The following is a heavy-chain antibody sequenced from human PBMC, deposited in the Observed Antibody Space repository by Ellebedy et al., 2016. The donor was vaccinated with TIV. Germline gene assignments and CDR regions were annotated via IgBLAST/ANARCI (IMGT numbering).Heavy chain of an antibody. CDR2: IIPIFRTP. J-gene: IGHJ4*02. V-gene: IGHV1-69*13. CDR3: ARGIEAQTRWIPPDY. CDR1: GGTFTSYA. D-gene: IGHD2-2*03. Sequence: AASVKVSCKASGGTFTSYAINWVRQVPGQGLEWLGGIIPIFRTPNYAQKFQGRVTITADDSTSTVYMELSSLRSGDTAVYYCARGIEAQTRWIPPDYWGQGTLVTVSS.